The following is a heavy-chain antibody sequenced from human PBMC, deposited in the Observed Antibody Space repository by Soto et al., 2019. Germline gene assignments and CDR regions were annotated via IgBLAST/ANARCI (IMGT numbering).Heavy chain of an antibody. Sequence: PGGSLRLSCAASGFTFTNYGLHWVRQAPGKGLAWVAVIAYDGSYKYYADSVKGRFTISRDNSKNTLYVQMNSLRPEDTAVYYCVRDSGSWPPLTGYWGQGTLVTVSS. CDR1: GFTFTNYG. V-gene: IGHV3-30*03. CDR3: VRDSGSWPPLTGY. J-gene: IGHJ4*02. D-gene: IGHD6-13*01. CDR2: IAYDGSYK.